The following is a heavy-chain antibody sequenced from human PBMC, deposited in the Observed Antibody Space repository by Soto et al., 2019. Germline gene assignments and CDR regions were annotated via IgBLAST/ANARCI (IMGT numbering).Heavy chain of an antibody. J-gene: IGHJ5*02. CDR1: AGSISSSSYY. CDR3: ARHSITMIVVVITENWFDP. Sequence: NPSETLSLTCTVSAGSISSSSYYWGRFRQPPGKGLEWFGSIYDSGSTYYNPSLKRRVTISVDTPKTQFSRNMSSVTAADTAVYYCARHSITMIVVVITENWFDPWGQGTLVTVSS. D-gene: IGHD3-22*01. CDR2: IYDSGST. V-gene: IGHV4-39*01.